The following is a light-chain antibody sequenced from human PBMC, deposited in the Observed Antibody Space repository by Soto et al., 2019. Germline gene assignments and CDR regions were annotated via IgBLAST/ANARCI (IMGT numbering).Light chain of an antibody. Sequence: EIVLMQSPGTLSLSPGERATLSCRASQSVSNNYVAWYQQKPGQAPRLLIAGASSRATGIPDRFSGSGSWTDFTLTISRLEPEDVAVYYCQQYGSSPPLTFGGGTKVEIK. V-gene: IGKV3-20*01. CDR3: QQYGSSPPLT. CDR1: QSVSNNY. J-gene: IGKJ4*01. CDR2: GAS.